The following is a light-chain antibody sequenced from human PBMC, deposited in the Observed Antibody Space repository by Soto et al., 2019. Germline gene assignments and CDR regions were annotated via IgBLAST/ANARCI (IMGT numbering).Light chain of an antibody. V-gene: IGLV2-11*01. CDR3: CSYAGSSSWV. Sequence: QSALTQPRSVSGSPGQSVTISCTGTSSDVGGYNYVSWYQQHPGKAPKLMIYDVSKRPSGVPDRFSGSKSGNTASLTISGLQAEDEADYYCCSYAGSSSWVFGGGTKRTVL. CDR1: SSDVGGYNY. CDR2: DVS. J-gene: IGLJ3*02.